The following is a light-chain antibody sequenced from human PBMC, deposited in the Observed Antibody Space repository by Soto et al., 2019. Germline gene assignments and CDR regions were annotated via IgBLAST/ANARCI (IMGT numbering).Light chain of an antibody. CDR3: QQYHIWPPQYT. V-gene: IGKV3-15*01. CDR1: QSVASN. CDR2: GAS. Sequence: EIVMTQSPASLSVSPGDGATLSCRASQSVASNVAWYQQKPGQGPRLLIHGASTRAVGVPARFSGSGSGTDFTLTISSLQSEDFAVYYCQQYHIWPPQYTFGQGTKLQI. J-gene: IGKJ2*01.